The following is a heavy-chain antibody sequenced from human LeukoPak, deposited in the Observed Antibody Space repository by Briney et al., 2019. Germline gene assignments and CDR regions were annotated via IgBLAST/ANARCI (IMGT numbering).Heavy chain of an antibody. V-gene: IGHV4-59*08. D-gene: IGHD5-18*01. CDR2: IYYSGST. Sequence: SDTLSLTCTVSGGSISRCYGSCIRQPPGKGLEWIGYIYYSGSTNYNTSLQSRVTISVDPSKNQFSLTLSSVPAADTAVYYCAGQDTAMVTGYWGQGTLVTVSS. CDR3: AGQDTAMVTGY. J-gene: IGHJ4*02. CDR1: GGSISRCY.